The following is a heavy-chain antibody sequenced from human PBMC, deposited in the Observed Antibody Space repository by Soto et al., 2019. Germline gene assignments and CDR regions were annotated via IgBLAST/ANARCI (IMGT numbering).Heavy chain of an antibody. CDR3: ARERIAVAAIYYWGMDV. CDR1: GDSVSSNSAA. D-gene: IGHD6-19*01. Sequence: PSQTLSLTCAISGDSVSSNSAAWNWIGQSPSRGLEWLGRTYYRSKWYNDYAVSVKSRITINPDTSKNQFSLQLNSVTPEDTAVYYCARERIAVAAIYYWGMDVWGQGTTVPSP. CDR2: TYYRSKWYN. J-gene: IGHJ6*02. V-gene: IGHV6-1*01.